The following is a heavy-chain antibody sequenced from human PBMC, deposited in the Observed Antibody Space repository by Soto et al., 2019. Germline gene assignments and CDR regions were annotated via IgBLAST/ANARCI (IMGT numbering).Heavy chain of an antibody. CDR1: GFTFSSYG. D-gene: IGHD3-22*01. J-gene: IGHJ6*03. V-gene: IGHV3-33*01. CDR3: AREGSDRYYYYYYMDV. Sequence: QVQLVESGGGVVQPGRSLRLSCAASGFTFSSYGMHWVRQAPGKGLEWVAVIWYDGSNKYYADSVKGRFTISRDNFKSTLYLQMNSLRAEDTAVYYCAREGSDRYYYYYYMDVWGKGTTVTVSS. CDR2: IWYDGSNK.